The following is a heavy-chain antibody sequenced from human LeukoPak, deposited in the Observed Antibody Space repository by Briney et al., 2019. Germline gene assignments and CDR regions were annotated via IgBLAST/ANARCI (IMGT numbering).Heavy chain of an antibody. V-gene: IGHV3-30-3*01. CDR3: ASGYSSGWFYFDY. Sequence: SCKASGGTFSSYAMHWVRQAPGKGLEWVAVISYDGSNKYYADSVKGRFTISRDNSKNTLYLQMNSLRAEDTAVYYCASGYSSGWFYFDYWGQGTLVTVSS. J-gene: IGHJ4*02. CDR1: GGTFSSYA. D-gene: IGHD6-19*01. CDR2: ISYDGSNK.